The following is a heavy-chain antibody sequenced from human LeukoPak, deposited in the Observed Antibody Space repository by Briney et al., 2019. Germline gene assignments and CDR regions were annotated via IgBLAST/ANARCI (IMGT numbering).Heavy chain of an antibody. J-gene: IGHJ2*01. CDR2: IWYDGSNG. CDR3: AKQGSGSSGPQWYFDL. Sequence: GRSLRLSCAASGFTFSNYGMHWVRQAPGKGLEWVAVIWYDGSNGYYADSVKGRFTISRDNSKNTLYLQMNSLRAEDTAVYYCAKQGSGSSGPQWYFDLWGRGTLVTVSS. CDR1: GFTFSNYG. D-gene: IGHD6-19*01. V-gene: IGHV3-33*06.